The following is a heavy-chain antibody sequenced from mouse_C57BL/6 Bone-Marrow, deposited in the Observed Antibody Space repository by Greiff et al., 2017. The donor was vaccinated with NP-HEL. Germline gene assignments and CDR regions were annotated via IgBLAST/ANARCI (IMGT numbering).Heavy chain of an antibody. CDR2: IYPGDGDT. CDR3: ASRYFDY. Sequence: QVQLQQSGPELVKPGASVKISCKASGYAFSSSWMNWVKQRPGKGLEWIGRIYPGDGDTNYNGKFKGKATLTADKSSSTAYMQLSSLTSEDSAVYFCASRYFDYWGQGTTLTVSS. CDR1: GYAFSSSW. J-gene: IGHJ2*01. V-gene: IGHV1-82*01.